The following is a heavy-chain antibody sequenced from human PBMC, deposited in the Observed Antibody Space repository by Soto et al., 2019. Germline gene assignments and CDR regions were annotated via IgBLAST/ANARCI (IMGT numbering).Heavy chain of an antibody. CDR1: GFSFSDYW. CDR2: IKQDGSET. D-gene: IGHD2-15*01. J-gene: IGHJ5*02. Sequence: EVQLVESGGGLVQPGGSLRLSCAASGFSFSDYWMSWVRQAPGKGLEWVANIKQDGSETYYLDSVKGRFSISRDNAKNSLFLQMNNLRGDDTAVYFCARDRPCSSPFCSLLNWFDPWGQGTLVTVSS. CDR3: ARDRPCSSPFCSLLNWFDP. V-gene: IGHV3-7*01.